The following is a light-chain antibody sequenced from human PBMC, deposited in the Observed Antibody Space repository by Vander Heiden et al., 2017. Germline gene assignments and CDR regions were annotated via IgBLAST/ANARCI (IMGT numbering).Light chain of an antibody. CDR3: QQYGSSPYT. Sequence: EIVLTQSPATLSSPPGERATLSRRASQSIRSTYLAWYQQKPGQAPRLLIYGASNRATGIPDRFSGSGSGTDFTLTISRLEPEDFAVYYCQQYGSSPYTFGQGTNLEIK. J-gene: IGKJ2*01. CDR2: GAS. CDR1: QSIRSTY. V-gene: IGKV3-20*01.